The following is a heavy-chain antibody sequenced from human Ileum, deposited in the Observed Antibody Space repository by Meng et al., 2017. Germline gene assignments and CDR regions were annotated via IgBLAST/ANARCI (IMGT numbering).Heavy chain of an antibody. D-gene: IGHD3-22*01. CDR3: ARGVVTYYDSSTLTWFDP. J-gene: IGHJ5*02. CDR2: IYHSGVT. Sequence: QVQLQESGPGLVKPSRTPSLTCPVSGGSISGGHYFWSWIRQHPEKGLEWIGYIYHSGVTYYSPSLKSRLTISVDTSKNQFSLKLSSVTAADTAIYYCARGVVTYYDSSTLTWFDPWGQGALVTVSS. V-gene: IGHV4-31*03. CDR1: GGSISGGHYF.